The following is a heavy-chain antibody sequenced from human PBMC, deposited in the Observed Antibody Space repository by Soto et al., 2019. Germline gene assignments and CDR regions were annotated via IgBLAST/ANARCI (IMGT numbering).Heavy chain of an antibody. D-gene: IGHD1-20*01. V-gene: IGHV1-8*01. CDR3: ARGGLRYNWTDFDY. CDR2: MNPNSGNT. J-gene: IGHJ4*02. CDR1: GYTLTSYD. Sequence: ASVKVSCKASGYTLTSYDINWVRQATGQGLEWMGWMNPNSGNTGYAQKFQGRVTMTRNTSISTAYMELSSLRSEDTAVYYCARGGLRYNWTDFDYWGQGTLVTVSS.